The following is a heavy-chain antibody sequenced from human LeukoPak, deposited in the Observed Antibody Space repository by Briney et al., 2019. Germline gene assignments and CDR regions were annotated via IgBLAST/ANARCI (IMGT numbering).Heavy chain of an antibody. CDR3: ARGLHYYYYGMDV. CDR1: GGSISSYY. CDR2: IYYSGST. D-gene: IGHD4-11*01. V-gene: IGHV4-59*01. Sequence: SETLSLTCTVSGGSISSYYWSWIRQPPGKGLEWIGYIYYSGSTNYNPSLKSRVTISVDTSKNQFSLKLSSVTAADTAVYYCARGLHYYYYGMDVWGQGTTVTVSS. J-gene: IGHJ6*02.